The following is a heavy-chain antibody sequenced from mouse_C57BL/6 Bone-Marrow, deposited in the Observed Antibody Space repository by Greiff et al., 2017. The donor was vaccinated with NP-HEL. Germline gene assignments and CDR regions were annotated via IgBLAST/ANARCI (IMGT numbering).Heavy chain of an antibody. CDR3: ARRSNFDSAMDY. CDR2: FHPYNDDT. CDR1: GYTFTTYP. D-gene: IGHD1-1*01. Sequence: QVQLQQSGAELVKPGASVTMSCKASGYTFTTYPIRWMKQSPGKCLEWIGNFHPYNDDTKYNEKFKGKATLTVEKSSSTVYLDLSRLTSDDSAVYCCARRSNFDSAMDYWGRGTSVTVTA. V-gene: IGHV1-47*01. J-gene: IGHJ4*01.